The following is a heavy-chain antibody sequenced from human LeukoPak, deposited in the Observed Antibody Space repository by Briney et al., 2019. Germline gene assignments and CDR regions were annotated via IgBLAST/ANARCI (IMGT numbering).Heavy chain of an antibody. J-gene: IGHJ3*01. CDR2: INSGGNII. D-gene: IGHD3-10*01. CDR1: GFIFSRYE. CDR3: TRVKGTGPPDGFDF. Sequence: GGSLRLSCSASGFIFSRYEMNWVRQAPGKGLEWVSYINSGGNIIYYGDSVQGRFTTSRDNPKNSLYLQMDSLRVEDTAIYYCTRVKGTGPPDGFDFWGQGTMVTVSS. V-gene: IGHV3-48*03.